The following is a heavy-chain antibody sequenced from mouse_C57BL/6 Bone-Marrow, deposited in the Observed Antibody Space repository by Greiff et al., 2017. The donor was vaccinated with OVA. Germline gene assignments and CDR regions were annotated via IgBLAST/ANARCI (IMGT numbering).Heavy chain of an antibody. CDR2: IFPGSGST. CDR3: ARRGAAQATQYYYAMDY. J-gene: IGHJ4*01. D-gene: IGHD3-2*02. V-gene: IGHV1-75*01. CDR1: GYTFTDYY. Sequence: QVQLQQSGPELVQPGASVKISYKASGYTFTDYYINWVKQRPGQGLEWIGWIFPGSGSTYYNEKFKGKATLTVDKSSSTAYMLLSSLTSEDSAVYFCARRGAAQATQYYYAMDYWGQGTSVTVSS.